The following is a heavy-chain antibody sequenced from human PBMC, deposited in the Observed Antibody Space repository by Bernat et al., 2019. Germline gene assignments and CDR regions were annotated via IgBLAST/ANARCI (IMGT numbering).Heavy chain of an antibody. CDR2: INAGKGNT. J-gene: IGHJ4*02. CDR3: AREYSVGCGGIDY. CDR1: GYTFISYS. Sequence: QVQLVQSGAEVKKPGASVKVSCQTSGYTFISYSMHWVRQAPGQSLEWMGWINAGKGNTKYSQKFQGRVTITRDTSASTVYMEMTNLRSEDTAIYFCAREYSVGCGGIDYWGQVTLVTVYS. D-gene: IGHD5-12*01. V-gene: IGHV1-3*01.